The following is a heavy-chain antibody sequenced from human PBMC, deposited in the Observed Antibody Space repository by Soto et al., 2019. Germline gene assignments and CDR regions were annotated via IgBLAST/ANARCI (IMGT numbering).Heavy chain of an antibody. Sequence: EVQLLESGGGLVQPGGSLRLSCAASGFTFSSYAMSWVRQAPGKGLEWVSAISGSGGSTYYADSVKGRFTISRDNSKNTLYLQMNCLRAGDTAGYYCAAHLWFGELYYWGQGTRFTVSS. CDR2: ISGSGGST. V-gene: IGHV3-23*01. CDR3: AAHLWFGELYY. D-gene: IGHD3-10*01. CDR1: GFTFSSYA. J-gene: IGHJ4*02.